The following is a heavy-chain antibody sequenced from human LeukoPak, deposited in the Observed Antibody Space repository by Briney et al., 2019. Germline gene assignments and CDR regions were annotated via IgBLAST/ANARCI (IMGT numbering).Heavy chain of an antibody. J-gene: IGHJ5*02. Sequence: SEPLSLTCTVSGGSISSYYWSWIRQPTGSGIEWIGYTNNSGSTNYNPTSKSRVTISVDTSKNQFSLKLSSVTAADTAVYYCARAPPPMIDGSGGSWFDPWGQGTLVTVSS. CDR1: GGSISSYY. V-gene: IGHV4-59*01. D-gene: IGHD3-22*01. CDR2: TNNSGST. CDR3: ARAPPPMIDGSGGSWFDP.